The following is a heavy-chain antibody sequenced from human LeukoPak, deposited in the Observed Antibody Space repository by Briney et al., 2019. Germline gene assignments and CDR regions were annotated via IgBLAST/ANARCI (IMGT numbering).Heavy chain of an antibody. D-gene: IGHD3-16*01. Sequence: GGSLRLSCAASEFTFRSYAMIWVRQAPGKGLEWVSAISGSGDSTYYADYVKGRFTISRDNSKKLLYLQMNSLRAEDTAVYYCAKDRWAGITTNWFDPWGQGTLVTVSS. V-gene: IGHV3-23*01. CDR3: AKDRWAGITTNWFDP. J-gene: IGHJ5*02. CDR2: ISGSGDST. CDR1: EFTFRSYA.